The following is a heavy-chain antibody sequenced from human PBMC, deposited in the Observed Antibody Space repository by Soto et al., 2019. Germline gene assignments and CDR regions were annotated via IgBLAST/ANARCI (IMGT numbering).Heavy chain of an antibody. Sequence: QVQLVQSGAAVTKPGSSVKVSCKASGGTFSSYAISWVRQAPGQGLEWMGGIIPIFGTANYAQKFQGRVTITADESTRRAYMELSSLRSEDTAVYHCARLGRESEQLWLIERHDEKDWGQVTLVPVSS. CDR2: IIPIFGTA. V-gene: IGHV1-69*01. J-gene: IGHJ4*02. CDR3: ARLGRESEQLWLIERHDEKD. D-gene: IGHD5-18*01. CDR1: GGTFSSYA.